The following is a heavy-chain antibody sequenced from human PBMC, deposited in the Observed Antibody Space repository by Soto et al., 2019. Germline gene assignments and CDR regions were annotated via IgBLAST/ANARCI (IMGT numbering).Heavy chain of an antibody. CDR3: ASGGPHYDFWSGYPIGYYYYGIDV. CDR1: GGTFSSYA. D-gene: IGHD3-3*01. Sequence: QVQLVQSGAEVKKPGSSVKVSCKASGGTFSSYAISWVRQAPGQGLEWMGGIIPIFGTANYAQKFQGRVTITADESTSTAYMELSSLRSEDTAVYYCASGGPHYDFWSGYPIGYYYYGIDVWGQGTTVTVSS. CDR2: IIPIFGTA. J-gene: IGHJ6*02. V-gene: IGHV1-69*01.